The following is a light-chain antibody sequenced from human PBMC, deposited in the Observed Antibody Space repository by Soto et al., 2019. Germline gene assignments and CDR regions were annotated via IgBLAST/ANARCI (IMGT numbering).Light chain of an antibody. CDR1: QSVSDMY. CDR2: AS. Sequence: EIVLTQSPGTLSLSPGERATLSCRASQSVSDMYLAWDQQKPGQAPRLLIYASTRATGIPDRFSGSGSGTDFTLTISRVEPEDFAVYFCQHYGTSALFGPGTKVDIK. V-gene: IGKV3-20*01. J-gene: IGKJ3*01. CDR3: QHYGTSAL.